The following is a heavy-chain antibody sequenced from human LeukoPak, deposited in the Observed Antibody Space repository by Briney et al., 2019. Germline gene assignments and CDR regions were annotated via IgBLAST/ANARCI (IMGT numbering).Heavy chain of an antibody. CDR2: IYYSGST. V-gene: IGHV4-31*03. CDR1: GGSISSGGYY. J-gene: IGHJ4*02. Sequence: SETLSLTCTVSGGSISSGGYYWSWIRQHPGKGLEWIGYIYYSGSTYYNPSLKSRVTISVDTSKNQFSLKLSSVTAADTAVYYCARGIRGSGWAYYFDYWGQGTLVTVSS. CDR3: ARGIRGSGWAYYFDY. D-gene: IGHD6-19*01.